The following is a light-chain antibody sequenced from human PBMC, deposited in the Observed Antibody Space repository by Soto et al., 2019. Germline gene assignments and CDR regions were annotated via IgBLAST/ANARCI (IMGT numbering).Light chain of an antibody. CDR2: AAS. CDR3: QQYYSYPQT. Sequence: IQMTQSPSSLSASVGDRVTITCRASQGIRNDLDWFQQKPGKAPESLIYAASSLQSGVPSRFTGSGSGTDFTLTISCLQSEDFATYYCQQYYSYPQTFGQGTKVDIK. CDR1: QGIRND. V-gene: IGKV1-16*01. J-gene: IGKJ1*01.